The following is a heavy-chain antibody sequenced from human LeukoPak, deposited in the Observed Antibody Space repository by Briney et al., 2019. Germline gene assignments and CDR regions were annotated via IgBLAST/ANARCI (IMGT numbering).Heavy chain of an antibody. CDR2: FDPEDGGT. D-gene: IGHD3-3*01. V-gene: IGHV1-24*01. Sequence: ASVKVSCKVSGYTLTELSMHWVRQAPGKGLEWMGGFDPEDGGTIYAQKFQGRVTMTEDTSTDTAYMELSSLRSEDTAVYYCAISQIYDFWSGRNRESIDYWGQGTLVTVSS. J-gene: IGHJ4*02. CDR3: AISQIYDFWSGRNRESIDY. CDR1: GYTLTELS.